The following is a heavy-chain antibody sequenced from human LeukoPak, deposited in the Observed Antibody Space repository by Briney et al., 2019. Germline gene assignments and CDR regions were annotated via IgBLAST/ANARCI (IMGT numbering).Heavy chain of an antibody. CDR3: AKEDIVSTMGNFDY. J-gene: IGHJ4*02. CDR1: GDSISSYY. CDR2: LTGSGATT. Sequence: PSETLSLTCTVSGDSISSYYWSWVRQAPGKGLEWVSALTGSGATTNYADSVKGRFTISRDNSKNTLFLQMNSLRAEDTAVYYCAKEDIVSTMGNFDYWGQGTLVTVSS. D-gene: IGHD5/OR15-5a*01. V-gene: IGHV3-23*01.